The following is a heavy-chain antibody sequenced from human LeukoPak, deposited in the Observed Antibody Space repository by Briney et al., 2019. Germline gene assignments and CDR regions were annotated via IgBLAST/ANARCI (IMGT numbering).Heavy chain of an antibody. D-gene: IGHD3-10*01. CDR1: GGSISSYY. J-gene: IGHJ4*02. CDR2: INHSGST. V-gene: IGHV4-34*01. CDR3: ARHKGYGSGSYYRPLDY. Sequence: SETLSLTCTVSGGSISSYYWSWIRQPPGKGLEWIGEINHSGSTNYNPSLKSRVTISVDTSKNQFSLKLSSVTAADTAVYYCARHKGYGSGSYYRPLDYWGQGTLVTVSS.